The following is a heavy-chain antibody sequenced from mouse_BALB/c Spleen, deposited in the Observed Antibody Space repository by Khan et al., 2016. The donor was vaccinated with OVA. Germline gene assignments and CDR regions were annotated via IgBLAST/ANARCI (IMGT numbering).Heavy chain of an antibody. CDR3: ARSTYRYAFVY. D-gene: IGHD2-14*01. CDR2: IIYTGYT. V-gene: IGHV3-8*02. CDR1: GDSITTGY. J-gene: IGHJ3*01. Sequence: EVQLQESGPSLVKPSQTLSLTCSVTGDSITTGYWNWIRKFPGNKLEYMGYIIYTGYTYYNPSLKSRISITRHTSNNQYYLQLNSETDEDTATDYCARSTYRYAFVYWGQGTLVTVSA.